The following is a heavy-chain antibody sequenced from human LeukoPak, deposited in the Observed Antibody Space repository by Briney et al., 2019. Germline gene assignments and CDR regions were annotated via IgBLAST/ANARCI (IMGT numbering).Heavy chain of an antibody. D-gene: IGHD3-3*01. CDR3: ARRLGDFWSGYYTFDY. CDR2: IYPGDSDT. CDR1: GYSFTSHW. J-gene: IGHJ4*02. V-gene: IGHV5-51*01. Sequence: GESLKISCKGSGYSFTSHWIGWVRQMPGKGLEWMGIIYPGDSDTRYSPSFQGQVTISADKSISTAYLQWSSLKASDTAMHYCARRLGDFWSGYYTFDYWGQGTLVTVSS.